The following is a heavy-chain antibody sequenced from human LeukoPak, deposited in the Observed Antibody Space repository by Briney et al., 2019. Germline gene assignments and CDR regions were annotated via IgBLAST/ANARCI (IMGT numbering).Heavy chain of an antibody. Sequence: ASVKVSCKASGYTFTSYGISWVRQAPGQGLEWMGWINPNSGGTNYAQKFQGRVTMTRDTSISTAYMELSRLTPDDTAVYYCARDASVYDLWGQGTLVTVSS. V-gene: IGHV1-2*02. CDR1: GYTFTSYG. CDR2: INPNSGGT. CDR3: ARDASVYDL. D-gene: IGHD5/OR15-5a*01. J-gene: IGHJ4*02.